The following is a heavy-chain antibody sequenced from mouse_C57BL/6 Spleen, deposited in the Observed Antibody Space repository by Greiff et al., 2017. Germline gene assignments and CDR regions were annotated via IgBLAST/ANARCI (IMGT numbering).Heavy chain of an antibody. CDR2: IDPETGGT. CDR3: TYDYDAMDY. CDR1: GYTFTDYE. Sequence: QVQLQQSGAELVRPGASVTLSCKASGYTFTDYEMHWVKQTPVHGLEWIGAIDPETGGTAYNQKFKGKAILTADTSSSTAYMELRSLTSEDSAVYYCTYDYDAMDYWGQGTSVTVSS. V-gene: IGHV1-15*01. J-gene: IGHJ4*01.